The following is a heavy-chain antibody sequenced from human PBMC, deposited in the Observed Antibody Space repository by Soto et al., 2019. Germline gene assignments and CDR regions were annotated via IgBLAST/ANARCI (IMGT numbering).Heavy chain of an antibody. Sequence: QVQLVQSGAEVKKPGASVKVSCKASGYSFTNHGIHWVHQAPGQRPEWMGWISAGNGQTKYSQRFQGRVTITRDTSATTAHMDLSSLTSEDTGVYYCARGSSSWENYYFYGLDVWGQGTTVTVSS. J-gene: IGHJ6*02. D-gene: IGHD6-13*01. V-gene: IGHV1-3*01. CDR1: GYSFTNHG. CDR2: ISAGNGQT. CDR3: ARGSSSWENYYFYGLDV.